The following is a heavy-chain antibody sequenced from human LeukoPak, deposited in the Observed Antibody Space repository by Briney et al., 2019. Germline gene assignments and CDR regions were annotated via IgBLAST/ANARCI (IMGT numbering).Heavy chain of an antibody. D-gene: IGHD6-19*01. Sequence: PSETLSLTCTVSGGSISSYYWSWIRQPPGKGLEWIGYIYYSGSTNYNPSLKSRVTISVDTSKNQFSLKLSSVTAADTAVYCCARGLQWLVEGWFDPWGQGTLVTVSS. V-gene: IGHV4-59*01. CDR3: ARGLQWLVEGWFDP. CDR2: IYYSGST. J-gene: IGHJ5*02. CDR1: GGSISSYY.